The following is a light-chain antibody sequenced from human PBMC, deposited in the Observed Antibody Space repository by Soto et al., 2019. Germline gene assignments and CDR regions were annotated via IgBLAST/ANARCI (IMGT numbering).Light chain of an antibody. V-gene: IGKV4-1*01. J-gene: IGKJ1*01. CDR2: WAS. CDR1: QTVLYNSNNKNY. CDR3: QQYYSTPWT. Sequence: DIVMTQSPDSLAVPLGERATINCKSSQTVLYNSNNKNYLAWYQQKPGQPPKLLFYWASTRESGVPDRFSGSGSGTDFTLTISSLQAEDVAVYYCQQYYSTPWTFGQGTKVEIK.